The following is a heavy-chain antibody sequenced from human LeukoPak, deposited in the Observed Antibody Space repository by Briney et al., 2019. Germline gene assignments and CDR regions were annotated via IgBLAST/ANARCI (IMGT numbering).Heavy chain of an antibody. CDR3: ARSPLEYDFWSGRHYYFDY. V-gene: IGHV4-61*02. D-gene: IGHD3-3*01. CDR2: IYTSGIT. Sequence: SETLSLXCTVSGGSISSGNYLWSWIRQPDGKGLEWIGRIYTSGITNYNPSLKSRITISVDTSKNQFSLKLSSVTAADTAVYYCARSPLEYDFWSGRHYYFDYWGQGTLVTVSS. J-gene: IGHJ4*02. CDR1: GGSISSGNYL.